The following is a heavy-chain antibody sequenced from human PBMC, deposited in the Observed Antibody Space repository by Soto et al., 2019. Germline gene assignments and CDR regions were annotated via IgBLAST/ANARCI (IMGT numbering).Heavy chain of an antibody. CDR3: ARLRWETENNWFDP. D-gene: IGHD1-26*01. Sequence: PSATLSLTCTVSGDSINSVDHYWSWIRQPPGKGLEWMGYIYHSGSTHYNPSLNSRLTISIDTSTNRFSLNLTSVTAADTAVYFCARLRWETENNWFDPWGQGALVTVSS. J-gene: IGHJ5*02. CDR2: IYHSGST. V-gene: IGHV4-30-4*02. CDR1: GDSINSVDHY.